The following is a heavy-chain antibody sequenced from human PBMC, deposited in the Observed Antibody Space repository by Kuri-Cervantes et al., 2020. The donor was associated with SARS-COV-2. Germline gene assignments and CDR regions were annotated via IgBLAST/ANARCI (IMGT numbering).Heavy chain of an antibody. Sequence: SQTLSLTCAVYGGSFSGYYWSWIRQPPGKGLEWIGEINHSGSTNYNPSLKSRVTISVDTPKNQFSLKLSSVTAADTAVYYCARGGRGYCSGGSCYYFDYWGQGTLVTVSS. CDR2: INHSGST. CDR3: ARGGRGYCSGGSCYYFDY. D-gene: IGHD2-15*01. J-gene: IGHJ4*02. CDR1: GGSFSGYY. V-gene: IGHV4-34*01.